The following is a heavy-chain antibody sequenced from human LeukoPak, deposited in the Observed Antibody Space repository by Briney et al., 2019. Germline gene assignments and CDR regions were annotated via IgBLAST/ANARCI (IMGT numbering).Heavy chain of an antibody. CDR1: GFTFNGFW. CDR2: INHSGST. J-gene: IGHJ4*02. V-gene: IGHV4-34*01. D-gene: IGHD3-10*01. Sequence: GSLRLSCAASGFTFNGFWTSWVRQPPGKGLEWIGEINHSGSTNYNPSLKSRVTISVDTSKNQFSLKLSSVTAADTAVYYCARGGRADYYGSGSYYKEKKSYYFDYWGQGTLVTVSS. CDR3: ARGGRADYYGSGSYYKEKKSYYFDY.